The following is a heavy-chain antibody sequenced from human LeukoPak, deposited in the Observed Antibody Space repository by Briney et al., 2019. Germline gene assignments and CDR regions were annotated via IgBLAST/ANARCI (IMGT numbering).Heavy chain of an antibody. V-gene: IGHV3-7*01. D-gene: IGHD3-22*01. Sequence: GGSLRLSCAASGFTFSSYWMTWVRQAPGKGLGRVANIKQDGSQKFYLDSVKGRFTISRDNAKESLFLQMNSLRAEDTAVYYCARHYDSTAYSLDYWGQGTLVTVSS. CDR2: IKQDGSQK. J-gene: IGHJ4*02. CDR1: GFTFSSYW. CDR3: ARHYDSTAYSLDY.